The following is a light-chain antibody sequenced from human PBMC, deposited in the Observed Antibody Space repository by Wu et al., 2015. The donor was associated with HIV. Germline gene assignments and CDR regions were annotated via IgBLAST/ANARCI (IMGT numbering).Light chain of an antibody. J-gene: IGKJ1*01. CDR1: QSVSSSY. CDR2: GAS. CDR3: QQYDGSPRT. V-gene: IGKV3-20*01. Sequence: EIVLTQSPGTLSLSPGERATLSCRASQSVSSSYLAWYQQKPGQAPRLLIYGASSRATGIPDRFSGSGSGTDFTLTISRLEPGDFAVYYCQQYDGSPRTFGQGTKVEMK.